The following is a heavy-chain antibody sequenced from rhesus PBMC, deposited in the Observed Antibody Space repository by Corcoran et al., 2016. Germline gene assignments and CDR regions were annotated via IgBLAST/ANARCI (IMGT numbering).Heavy chain of an antibody. CDR1: GGSISSSY. V-gene: IGHV4-169*01. J-gene: IGHJ4*01. CDR2: IYGSGSST. CDR3: ARGLRLLAAGGFDY. D-gene: IGHD6-13*01. Sequence: QLQLQESGPGLVKPSETLSVTCAVSGGSISSSYWSWIRQAPGKGLEWIGCIYGSGSSTNYNPFLQSRVTVLVDTSKDQLSLKLSSVTTADTAVYYCARGLRLLAAGGFDYWGQGVLVTVSS.